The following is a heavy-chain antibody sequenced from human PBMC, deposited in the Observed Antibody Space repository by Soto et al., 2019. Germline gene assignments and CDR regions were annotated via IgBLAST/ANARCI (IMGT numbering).Heavy chain of an antibody. CDR1: GGSLSGYY. CDR3: ARGPLRFLEWLQKYYFDY. V-gene: IGHV4-34*01. J-gene: IGHJ4*02. D-gene: IGHD3-3*01. CDR2: INHSGST. Sequence: SDPLSLTXDVYGGSLSGYYSSWISHLPGKGPQHTGEINHSGSTNYTPSLKSRVTISVDTSKYQFSLKLSSVTAADTVVYYCARGPLRFLEWLQKYYFDYWGQGTLVTVSS.